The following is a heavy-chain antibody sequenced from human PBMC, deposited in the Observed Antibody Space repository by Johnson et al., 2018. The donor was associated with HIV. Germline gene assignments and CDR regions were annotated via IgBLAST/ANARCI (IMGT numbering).Heavy chain of an antibody. CDR1: GFTFSSYA. V-gene: IGHV3-66*02. CDR2: IYSGGRT. Sequence: VQLVESGGGLVQPGGSLRLSCAASGFTFSSYAMSWVRQAPGKGLEWVSVIYSGGRTYYADSVKGRVTISRDNSKNTLYLQMNSLRAEDTAVYYCARVSSSSLGAFDIWGQGTMVTVSS. J-gene: IGHJ3*02. CDR3: ARVSSSSLGAFDI. D-gene: IGHD6-6*01.